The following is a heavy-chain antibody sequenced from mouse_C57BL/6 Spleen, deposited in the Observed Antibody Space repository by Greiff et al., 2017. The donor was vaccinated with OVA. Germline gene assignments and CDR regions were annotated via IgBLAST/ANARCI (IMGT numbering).Heavy chain of an antibody. CDR1: GYTFTGSW. CDR3: ASETGFDY. V-gene: IGHV1-9*01. J-gene: IGHJ2*01. CDR2: ILHGSGST. Sequence: LMEPGASVKLPCKATGYTFTGSWIAWVKQRPGHGLEWTGEILHGSGSTNYNEKFKGKATFTADTSSNTAYMQLSSPTTEDFANCDCASETGFDYWGQGTTLTVAS. D-gene: IGHD3-2*01.